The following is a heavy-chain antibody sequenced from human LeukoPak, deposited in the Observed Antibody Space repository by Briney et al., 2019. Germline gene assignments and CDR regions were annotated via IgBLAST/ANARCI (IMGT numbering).Heavy chain of an antibody. CDR3: ARVVRSIAARWYNWFDP. Sequence: PGGSLRLSCATSGFTFSTYSMNWVRQAPGKGLEWVSSISSSSTYIYYADSLKGRFTISRDNAKNSLYLQMNSLRAEDTAVYYCARVVRSIAARWYNWFDPWGQGTLVTVSS. J-gene: IGHJ5*02. CDR1: GFTFSTYS. D-gene: IGHD6-6*01. V-gene: IGHV3-21*01. CDR2: ISSSSTYI.